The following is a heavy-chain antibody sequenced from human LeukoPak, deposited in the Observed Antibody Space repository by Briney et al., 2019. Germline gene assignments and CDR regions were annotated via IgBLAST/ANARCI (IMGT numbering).Heavy chain of an antibody. D-gene: IGHD2-15*01. V-gene: IGHV4-31*03. CDR2: IYYSGST. CDR1: GGSISSGGYY. Sequence: SQTLSLTCTVSGGSISSGGYYWSWIRQHPGKGLEWIGYIYYSGSTYYNPSLKSRVTISVDTSKNQFSLKLSSVTAADTAVYYCARTYCSGGSCYRYYFDYWGQGTLVTVSS. CDR3: ARTYCSGGSCYRYYFDY. J-gene: IGHJ4*02.